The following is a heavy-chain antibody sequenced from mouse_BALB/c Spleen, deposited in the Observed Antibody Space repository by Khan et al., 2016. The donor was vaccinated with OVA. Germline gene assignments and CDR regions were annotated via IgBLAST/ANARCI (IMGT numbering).Heavy chain of an antibody. CDR3: TRRGLNGIFPY. D-gene: IGHD1-3*01. CDR2: INPSTDYT. CDR1: GYSFTTYW. V-gene: IGHV1-7*01. Sequence: QVQLQQSGAELAKPGASVKMSCKASGYSFTTYWMHWVKQRPGQGLEWIGYINPSTDYTEYNEKFKDKATLTADESSSTAFMQLSSLTYEDSAVYYCTRRGLNGIFPYWGQGTLVTVSA. J-gene: IGHJ3*01.